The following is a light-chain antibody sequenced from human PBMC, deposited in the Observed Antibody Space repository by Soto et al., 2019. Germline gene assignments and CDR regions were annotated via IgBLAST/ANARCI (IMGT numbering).Light chain of an antibody. V-gene: IGKV1-27*01. Sequence: DIQTTQSPSSLSASVGDRVTITCRASQGISNYLAWYQQKPGKVPKLLIYAASTLQSGVPSRFSGSGSGTDFTLTISSLQPEDVATYYCQKYNSAPPYTFGQGTKLEIK. J-gene: IGKJ2*01. CDR1: QGISNY. CDR2: AAS. CDR3: QKYNSAPPYT.